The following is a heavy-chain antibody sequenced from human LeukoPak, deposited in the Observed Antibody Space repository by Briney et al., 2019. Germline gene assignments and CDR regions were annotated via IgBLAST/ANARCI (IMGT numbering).Heavy chain of an antibody. V-gene: IGHV4-30-4*01. CDR1: GGSISSGDYY. D-gene: IGHD3-10*01. Sequence: PSQTLSLTCTVSGGSISSGDYYWSWIRQPPGKGLEWIGYIYYSGSIYYNPSLKSRVTISVDTSKNQFSLKLSSVTAADTAVYYCASLIMVRGVIIRNWYFDLWGRGTLVTVSS. CDR2: IYYSGSI. CDR3: ASLIMVRGVIIRNWYFDL. J-gene: IGHJ2*01.